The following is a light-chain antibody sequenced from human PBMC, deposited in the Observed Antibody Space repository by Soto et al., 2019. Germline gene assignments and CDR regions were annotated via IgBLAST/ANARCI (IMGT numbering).Light chain of an antibody. J-gene: IGLJ1*01. V-gene: IGLV1-40*01. CDR3: QSSDKTLTPYV. CDR2: GNG. CDR1: SSSIGAGYE. Sequence: QSVLTQAPSASGTPGQRVTISCSGTSSSIGAGYEVHWYHQLPGTAPKLVVSGNGNRPSGVPDRLSASNSGTSASPAITGLQAADEGHYYCQSSDKTLTPYVFGTGTKATV.